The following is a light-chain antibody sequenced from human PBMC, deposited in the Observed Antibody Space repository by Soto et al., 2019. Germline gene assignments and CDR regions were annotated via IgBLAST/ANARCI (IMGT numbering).Light chain of an antibody. CDR2: DAS. V-gene: IGKV3-11*01. Sequence: EIVLTQSPTTLSLSPGESATLSCRASQSVSSYLAWYQQKPGQAPRLLIYDASNRATGIPARFSGSGSGTDFTLTLSSLAPEDFAVYYCQQRSAWPLTFGGGTKVEIK. CDR1: QSVSSY. CDR3: QQRSAWPLT. J-gene: IGKJ4*01.